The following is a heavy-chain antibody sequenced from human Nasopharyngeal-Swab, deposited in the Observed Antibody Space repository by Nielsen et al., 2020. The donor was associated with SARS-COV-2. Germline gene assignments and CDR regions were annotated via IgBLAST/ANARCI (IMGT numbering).Heavy chain of an antibody. Sequence: GGSLRLSCAASGFTFSSYGMHWVRQAPGKGQEWVAVIWYDGSNKYYADSVKGRFTISRDNSKNTLYLQMNSLRAEDTAVYYCARMGTYYYDLLYGMDVWGQGTTVTVSS. J-gene: IGHJ6*02. D-gene: IGHD3-22*01. V-gene: IGHV3-33*08. CDR3: ARMGTYYYDLLYGMDV. CDR2: IWYDGSNK. CDR1: GFTFSSYG.